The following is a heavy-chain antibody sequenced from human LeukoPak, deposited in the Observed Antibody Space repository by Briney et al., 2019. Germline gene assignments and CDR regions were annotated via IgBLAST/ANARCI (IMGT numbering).Heavy chain of an antibody. Sequence: GSLRLSCAASGFTLSNNWMSWIRHPPGKGLEWIGEINHSGSPNYHPSLKSRVTISVDTSKNQFSLKLSSVTAADTAVYYCARGSSNSGSPSDYWGQGTLVTVSS. J-gene: IGHJ4*02. V-gene: IGHV4-34*01. CDR3: ARGSSNSGSPSDY. CDR2: INHSGSP. D-gene: IGHD1-26*01. CDR1: GFTLSNNW.